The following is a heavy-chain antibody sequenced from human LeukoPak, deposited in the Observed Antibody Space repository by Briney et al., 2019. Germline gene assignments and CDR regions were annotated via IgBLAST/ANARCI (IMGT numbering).Heavy chain of an antibody. Sequence: KPSETLSLTCAVYGGSFSGYYWSWIRQPPGKGLEWIGEINHSGSTNYNPSLKSRVTISVDTSKNQFSLKLSSVTAADTAVYYCARGYSGGSFFDPRGQGTLVTVSS. D-gene: IGHD2-15*01. CDR3: ARGYSGGSFFDP. J-gene: IGHJ5*02. V-gene: IGHV4-34*01. CDR2: INHSGST. CDR1: GGSFSGYY.